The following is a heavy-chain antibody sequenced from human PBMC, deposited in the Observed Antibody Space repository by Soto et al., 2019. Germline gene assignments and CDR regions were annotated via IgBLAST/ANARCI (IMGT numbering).Heavy chain of an antibody. V-gene: IGHV1-3*01. Sequence: QVQLVQSGAEVKKPGASVKVSCKASGYTFTSYAMHWVRQAPGQRLEWMGWINAGNGNTKYSQKFQGRVTITRDTSASTAYMEQSSLRSEDTAVYYCAIGPGGPDGPGDYWGQGTLVTVSS. CDR3: AIGPGGPDGPGDY. CDR2: INAGNGNT. J-gene: IGHJ4*02. CDR1: GYTFTSYA. D-gene: IGHD2-15*01.